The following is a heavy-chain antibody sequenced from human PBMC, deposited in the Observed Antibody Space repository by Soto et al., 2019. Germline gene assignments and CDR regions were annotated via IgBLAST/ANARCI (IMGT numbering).Heavy chain of an antibody. Sequence: VQLVQSGAEVKKPGASVKVSCKASGYTFINYYMHWVRQAPGQGLEWMGIIDPGGRYTKYAQKFQGRVTMTRDTSTSTVYMEMSSLRSEDTAVYYCARISDSRSQEVDYWGQGTLVTVSS. CDR3: ARISDSRSQEVDY. CDR1: GYTFINYY. CDR2: IDPGGRYT. D-gene: IGHD3-22*01. J-gene: IGHJ4*02. V-gene: IGHV1-46*01.